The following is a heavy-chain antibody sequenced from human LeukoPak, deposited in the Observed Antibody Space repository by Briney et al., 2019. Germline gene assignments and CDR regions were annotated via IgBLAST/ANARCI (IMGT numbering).Heavy chain of an antibody. CDR2: IYPGDSDT. D-gene: IGHD3-22*01. V-gene: IGHV5-51*01. CDR3: VRLYYYDRSGTAPAFDI. Sequence: GESLKISCKGSGYSFTTYWIGWVRQMPGKGLEWMGIIYPGDSDTRYSPSFQGQVTISADKSISTAYLQWSSLKASDTAMYYCVRLYYYDRSGTAPAFDIWGQGTMVTVSS. J-gene: IGHJ3*02. CDR1: GYSFTTYW.